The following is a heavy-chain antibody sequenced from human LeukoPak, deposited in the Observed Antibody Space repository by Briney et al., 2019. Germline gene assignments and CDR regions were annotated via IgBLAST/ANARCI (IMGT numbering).Heavy chain of an antibody. J-gene: IGHJ4*02. CDR1: GYTFTSYD. CDR2: MNPNSGNT. Sequence: ASVKVSCKASGYTFTSYDINWVRQATGQGLEWMGWMNPNSGNTGYAQKFQGRVTMTRNTSISTAYMELSSLRAEDTAVYYCARDSREQQLGFDYWGQGTLDTVSS. CDR3: ARDSREQQLGFDY. D-gene: IGHD6-13*01. V-gene: IGHV1-8*01.